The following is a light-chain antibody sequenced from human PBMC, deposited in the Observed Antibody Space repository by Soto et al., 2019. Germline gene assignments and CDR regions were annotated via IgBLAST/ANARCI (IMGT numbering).Light chain of an antibody. V-gene: IGKV1-33*01. Sequence: DLQMTQSPSSLSASVGDRVTITCQASQDISNYLNWYQQKPGKAPKLLIYDASNLETGVPSRFSGSGSGTDFTFTISSLQAEDIATYYCQQYDNLPPVFGPGTKVDIK. CDR2: DAS. J-gene: IGKJ3*01. CDR3: QQYDNLPPV. CDR1: QDISNY.